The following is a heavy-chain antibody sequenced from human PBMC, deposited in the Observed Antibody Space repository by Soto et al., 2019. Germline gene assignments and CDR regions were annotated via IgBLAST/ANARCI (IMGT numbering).Heavy chain of an antibody. Sequence: PGGSLRLSCAASGFTVYSNYMSWVRQAPGKGLEWVSVIYSGGSTYYADSVKGRFTISRDNSKSTLYLQMNSLRAEDTAVYYCARDGIRSVAGHDAFDICGQGTMVTVS. V-gene: IGHV3-53*01. J-gene: IGHJ3*02. D-gene: IGHD6-19*01. CDR1: GFTVYSNY. CDR2: IYSGGST. CDR3: ARDGIRSVAGHDAFDI.